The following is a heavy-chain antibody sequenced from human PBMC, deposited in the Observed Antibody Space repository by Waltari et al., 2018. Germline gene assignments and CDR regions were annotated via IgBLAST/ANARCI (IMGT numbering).Heavy chain of an antibody. J-gene: IGHJ3*02. CDR2: IYYSGST. CDR3: ARVLGATRVDDAFDI. Sequence: QVQLQESGPGLVKPSETLSLTCTVAGGSISRYYWSWIRQPPGKGLEWLGYIYYSGSTNYNPSLKSRVTISVDTSKNQFSLKLSSVTAADTAVYYCARVLGATRVDDAFDIWGQGTMVTVSS. CDR1: GGSISRYY. D-gene: IGHD1-26*01. V-gene: IGHV4-59*01.